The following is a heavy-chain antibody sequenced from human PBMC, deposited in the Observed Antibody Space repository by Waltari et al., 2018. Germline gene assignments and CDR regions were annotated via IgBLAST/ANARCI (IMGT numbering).Heavy chain of an antibody. V-gene: IGHV1-8*03. J-gene: IGHJ3*02. Sequence: QVQLVQSGAEVKKPGASVKVSCKASGYTFTSYDINWVRQATGKGLEWMGWMNPNSGNTGYAQKFQGRVTITRNTSISTAYMELSSLRSEDTAVYYCARGFGSGSYYDDDAFDIWGQGTMVTVSS. CDR1: GYTFTSYD. D-gene: IGHD1-26*01. CDR2: MNPNSGNT. CDR3: ARGFGSGSYYDDDAFDI.